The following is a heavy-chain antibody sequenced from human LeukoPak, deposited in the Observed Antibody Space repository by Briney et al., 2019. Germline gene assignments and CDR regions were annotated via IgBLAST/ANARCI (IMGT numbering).Heavy chain of an antibody. CDR2: IYYSGST. D-gene: IGHD3-10*02. J-gene: IGHJ4*02. V-gene: IGHV4-39*01. CDR3: ARRKSYVSVYYFDY. CDR1: GGSLSSSSYY. Sequence: PSETLSLTCTVSGGSLSSSSYYWGWIRQTAVKGLEWIGSIYYSGSTYYNPSLKSRVTISVATSKTQFSLKLSSVTAADTAVYYCARRKSYVSVYYFDYWGQGTLVTVSS.